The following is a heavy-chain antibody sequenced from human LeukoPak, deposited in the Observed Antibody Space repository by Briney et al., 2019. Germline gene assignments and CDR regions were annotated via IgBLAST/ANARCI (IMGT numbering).Heavy chain of an antibody. CDR2: IIPIFGTA. J-gene: IGHJ4*02. CDR1: GGTFSSYA. CDR3: ARETTYGGNPFDY. D-gene: IGHD4-23*01. Sequence: SVKVSCKASGGTFSSYAISWVRQAPGQGLEWMGGIIPIFGTANYAQKFQGRVTITADESTSTAYMELSSLRSEDTAVYYCARETTYGGNPFDYWGQGTLVTVSS. V-gene: IGHV1-69*13.